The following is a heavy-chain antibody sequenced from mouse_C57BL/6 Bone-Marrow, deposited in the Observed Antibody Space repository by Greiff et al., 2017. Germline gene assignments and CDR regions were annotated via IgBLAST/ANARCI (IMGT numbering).Heavy chain of an antibody. CDR1: GYSITSDY. D-gene: IGHD1-1*01. V-gene: IGHV3-8*01. CDR2: ISYSGST. J-gene: IGHJ2*01. Sequence: EVKVVESGPGLAKPSQTLSLTCSVTGYSITSDYWNWIRKFPGNKLEYMGYISYSGSTYYNPSLKSRISITRDTSKNQYYLQLNSVTTEDTATYYCARSPPLRYYAMDYWGQGTTLTVSS. CDR3: ARSPPLRYYAMDY.